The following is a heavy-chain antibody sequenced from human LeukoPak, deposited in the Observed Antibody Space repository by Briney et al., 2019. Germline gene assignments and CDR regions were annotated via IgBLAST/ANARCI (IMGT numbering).Heavy chain of an antibody. CDR2: MNPNSGNT. CDR3: ARAASIAAAWFDP. D-gene: IGHD6-13*01. CDR1: GYTFTSYD. J-gene: IGHJ5*02. V-gene: IGHV1-8*01. Sequence: GASVKVSCKASGYTFTSYDINWVRQATGQGLEWMGWMNPNSGNTGYAQKFQGRVTMTRNTSISTAYMELSSLRSEDTAVYYCARAASIAAAWFDPWGQGTLVTVSS.